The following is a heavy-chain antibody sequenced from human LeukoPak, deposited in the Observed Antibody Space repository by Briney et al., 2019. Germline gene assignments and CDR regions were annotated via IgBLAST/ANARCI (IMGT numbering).Heavy chain of an antibody. D-gene: IGHD5-12*01. J-gene: IGHJ6*02. V-gene: IGHV4-61*01. CDR2: IYNSVST. CDR3: ERDLVATIDHYYYGMDV. Sequence: SETLSLTCIVSGGSVSSGSYYWSWIRQPPGKGLEWIGYIYNSVSTNYNPSLKSRVTISVDTSKNQLSLKLSSVTAADTAVYYCERDLVATIDHYYYGMDVWGQGTTVTVSS. CDR1: GGSVSSGSYY.